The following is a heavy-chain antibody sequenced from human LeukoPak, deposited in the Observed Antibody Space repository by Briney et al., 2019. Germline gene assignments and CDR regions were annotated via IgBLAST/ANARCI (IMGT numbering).Heavy chain of an antibody. CDR3: AKDHVVVVPAATFYYMDV. V-gene: IGHV3-30*02. D-gene: IGHD2-2*01. CDR2: IRYDGSNK. J-gene: IGHJ6*03. Sequence: GGSLRLSCAASGFTFSSYVMHWVRQAPGKGLEWVAFIRYDGSNKYYADSVKGRFTISRDNSKNTLYLQMNSLRAEDTAVYYCAKDHVVVVPAATFYYMDVWGKGTTVTISS. CDR1: GFTFSSYV.